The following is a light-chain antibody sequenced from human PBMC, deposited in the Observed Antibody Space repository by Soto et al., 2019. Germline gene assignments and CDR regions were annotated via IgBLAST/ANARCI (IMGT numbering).Light chain of an antibody. J-gene: IGLJ3*02. CDR3: ETWDSNIHWV. CDR1: SGHSSYI. Sequence: QPVLTQSSSASASLGSSVKLTCTLSSGHSSYIIAWHQQQPGKAPRYLMKLEGSGSYNKGSRVPDRFTGSSSGADRYLTISYLQFGDEADYYCETWDSNIHWVFGGGTKLTVL. V-gene: IGLV4-60*02. CDR2: LEGSGSY.